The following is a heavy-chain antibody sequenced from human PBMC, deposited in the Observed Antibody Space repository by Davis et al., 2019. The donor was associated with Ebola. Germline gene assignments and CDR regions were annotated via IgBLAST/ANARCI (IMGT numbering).Heavy chain of an antibody. Sequence: PGGSLRLSCAVSGFTFRSYWMSWVRQTPGKGLEWVANIKQDGSAENYVDSVKGRFSISRDNTKTSLYLQMDSLRVEDPAVYYCARDRSGYYGSAYYFDHWGQGTQVTVSS. CDR3: ARDRSGYYGSAYYFDH. D-gene: IGHD3-10*01. V-gene: IGHV3-7*01. CDR2: IKQDGSAE. J-gene: IGHJ4*02. CDR1: GFTFRSYW.